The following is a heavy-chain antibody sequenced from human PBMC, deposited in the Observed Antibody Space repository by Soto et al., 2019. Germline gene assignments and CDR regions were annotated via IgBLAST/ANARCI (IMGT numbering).Heavy chain of an antibody. CDR1: GFTFNNYA. D-gene: IGHD2-15*01. Sequence: EVQLLESGGGLVQPGGSLRLSCAASGFTFNNYAMNWVRQAPGKGLEWVSTISVSGGSTYYADSVKGRFTISRDNSKNTLYLQMNSLRTEDTAVYYCAKDGARSCSGGSCYSNFDYWGQGTLVTVSS. J-gene: IGHJ4*02. CDR3: AKDGARSCSGGSCYSNFDY. CDR2: ISVSGGST. V-gene: IGHV3-23*01.